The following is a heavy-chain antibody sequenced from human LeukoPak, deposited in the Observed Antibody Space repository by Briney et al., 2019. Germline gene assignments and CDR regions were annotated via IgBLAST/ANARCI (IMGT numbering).Heavy chain of an antibody. Sequence: ETLSLTCTVSGGSISSSSYYWGWIRQPPGKGLEWIGSIYYSGSTYYNPSLKSRVTISVDTSKNQFSLKLSSVTAADTAVYYCARVTDDIFGFDYWGQGTLVTVSS. CDR3: ARVTDDIFGFDY. D-gene: IGHD3-9*01. CDR2: IYYSGST. CDR1: GGSISSSSYY. J-gene: IGHJ4*02. V-gene: IGHV4-39*07.